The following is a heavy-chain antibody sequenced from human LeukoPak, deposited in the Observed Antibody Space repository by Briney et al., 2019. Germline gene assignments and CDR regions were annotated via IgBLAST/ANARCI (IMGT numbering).Heavy chain of an antibody. D-gene: IGHD2-2*01. CDR3: ARGTHCSSTSCSVY. V-gene: IGHV3-53*01. CDR2: IYSGGTT. CDR1: GFSFSSSY. Sequence: GGSLRLSCAASGFSFSSSYMSWVRQAPGKGLEWVSVIYSGGTTYYTDSVEGRFTLSRDNSKNTLDLQMNSLRAEDTAVYYCARGTHCSSTSCSVYWGQGTLVTVSS. J-gene: IGHJ4*02.